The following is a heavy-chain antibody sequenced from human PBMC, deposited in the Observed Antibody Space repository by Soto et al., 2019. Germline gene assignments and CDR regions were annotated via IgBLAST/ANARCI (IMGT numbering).Heavy chain of an antibody. D-gene: IGHD3-10*01. J-gene: IGHJ4*02. CDR3: ARHSPLLLWFGELSPSPFDY. CDR1: GYSFTSYW. Sequence: PVEALKSSGNGSGYSFTSYWISWVRQMPGKCLEWMGRIDPSDSYTNYSPSFQGHVTISADKSISTSYLQWSSLKASDTAMYYCARHSPLLLWFGELSPSPFDYWGQGTLVTVSS. V-gene: IGHV5-10-1*01. CDR2: IDPSDSYT.